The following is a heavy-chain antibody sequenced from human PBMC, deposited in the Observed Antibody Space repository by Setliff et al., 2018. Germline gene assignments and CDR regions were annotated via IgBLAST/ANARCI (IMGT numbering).Heavy chain of an antibody. CDR2: IIHSGST. Sequence: GSLRLSCAASGFTFSGYYMQWVRQPPGKRLEWIGEIIHSGSTNYNPSLKSRVTISMDTSKNQFSLKVSSVTAADTAVYYCARSFSRREKFLLDYWGQGALVTISS. J-gene: IGHJ4*02. CDR1: GFTFSGYY. V-gene: IGHV4-34*12. CDR3: ARSFSRREKFLLDY.